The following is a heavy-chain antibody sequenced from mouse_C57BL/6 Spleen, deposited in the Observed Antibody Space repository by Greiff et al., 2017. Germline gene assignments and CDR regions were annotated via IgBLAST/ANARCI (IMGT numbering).Heavy chain of an antibody. CDR1: GYTFTNYW. CDR3: ARAFSGTDYFDY. Sequence: VKLQESGAELVRPGTSVKMSCKASGYTFTNYWIGWAKQRPGHGLEWIGDIYPGGGYTNYNEKFKGKATLTADKSSSTAYMQFSSLTSEDSAIYYCARAFSGTDYFDYWGQGTTLTVSS. D-gene: IGHD3-3*01. CDR2: IYPGGGYT. V-gene: IGHV1-63*01. J-gene: IGHJ2*01.